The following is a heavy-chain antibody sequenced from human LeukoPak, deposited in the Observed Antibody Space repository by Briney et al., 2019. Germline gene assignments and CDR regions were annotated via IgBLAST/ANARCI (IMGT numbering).Heavy chain of an antibody. CDR2: INHSGST. Sequence: SETLSLTRAVYGGSFSGYYWSWIRQPPGKGLEWIGEINHSGSTNYNPSLKSRVTISVDTSKNQFSLKLSSVTAADTAVYYCARTRFSYGDYGYYYYYMDVWGKGTTVTVSS. D-gene: IGHD4-17*01. CDR3: ARTRFSYGDYGYYYYYMDV. J-gene: IGHJ6*03. V-gene: IGHV4-34*01. CDR1: GGSFSGYY.